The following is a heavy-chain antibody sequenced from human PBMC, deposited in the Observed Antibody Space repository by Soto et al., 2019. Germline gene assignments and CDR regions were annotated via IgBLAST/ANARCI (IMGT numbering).Heavy chain of an antibody. CDR1: GFTFSSYA. CDR2: ISASGGST. V-gene: IGHV3-23*01. Sequence: PGGSLRLSCAASGFTFSSYAMNWVRQIPGKGLEWVSGISASGGSTYYADSVKGRVTISRDNSKNTVFLQMNSLRGEDTAVYYCAKDRIIMVRGAKTFHYWGQGTLVTVSS. D-gene: IGHD3-10*01. J-gene: IGHJ4*02. CDR3: AKDRIIMVRGAKTFHY.